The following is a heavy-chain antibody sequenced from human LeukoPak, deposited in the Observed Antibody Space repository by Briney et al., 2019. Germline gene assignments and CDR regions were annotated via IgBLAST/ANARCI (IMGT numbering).Heavy chain of an antibody. D-gene: IGHD3-16*01. V-gene: IGHV4-59*08. Sequence: SETLSLTCTVSGGSISSYYWSWIRQPPGKGLEWIGYIYDSGRTNYNPSLMSRVAIAVETSKNQFSLKLSSVTAADTAVYYCARVSPQFGYYYYYGMDVWGQGTTVTVSS. J-gene: IGHJ6*02. CDR2: IYDSGRT. CDR3: ARVSPQFGYYYYYGMDV. CDR1: GGSISSYY.